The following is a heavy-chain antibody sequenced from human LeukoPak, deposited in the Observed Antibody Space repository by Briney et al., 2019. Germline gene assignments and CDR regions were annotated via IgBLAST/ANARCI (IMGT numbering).Heavy chain of an antibody. V-gene: IGHV1-69*13. J-gene: IGHJ6*02. Sequence: ASMKVSCKASGGTFSSYAISWVRQAPGQGLEWMGGIIPIFGTANYAQKFQGRVTITADESTSTAYMELSSLRSEDTAVYYCAREMYQLLYYGMDVWGQGTTVTVSS. CDR1: GGTFSSYA. CDR3: AREMYQLLYYGMDV. D-gene: IGHD2-2*01. CDR2: IIPIFGTA.